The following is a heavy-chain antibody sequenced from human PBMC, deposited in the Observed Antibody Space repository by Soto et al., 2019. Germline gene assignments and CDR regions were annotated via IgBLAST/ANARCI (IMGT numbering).Heavy chain of an antibody. Sequence: SETLSLTCAVYGGSCSGYYGSWIPQPPGKGLEWIGDINHSGSTYYNPSLKSRVTISVDRSKNQFSLKLSSVTAADTAVYYCARAMTTVTTIDYWGQGTLVTVSS. D-gene: IGHD4-17*01. CDR3: ARAMTTVTTIDY. V-gene: IGHV4-34*01. CDR2: INHSGST. J-gene: IGHJ4*02. CDR1: GGSCSGYY.